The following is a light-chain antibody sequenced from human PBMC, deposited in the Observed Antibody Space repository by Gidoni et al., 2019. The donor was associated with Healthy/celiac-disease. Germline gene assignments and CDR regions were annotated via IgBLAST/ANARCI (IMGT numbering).Light chain of an antibody. J-gene: IGKJ5*01. CDR2: LGS. CDR3: MQALQTPIT. CDR1: QSLLHSNGYDY. V-gene: IGKV2-28*01. Sequence: VMTQSPLSLPVTPGEPASISCRSSQSLLHSNGYDYLDWYLQKPGQSPQLLIYLGSNRASGVPDRVSGSGSGTDFTLKISRVEAEDVGIYYCMQALQTPITFGQGTRLDMK.